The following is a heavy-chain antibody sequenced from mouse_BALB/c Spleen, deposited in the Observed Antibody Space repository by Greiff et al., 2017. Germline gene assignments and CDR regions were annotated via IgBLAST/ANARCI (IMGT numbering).Heavy chain of an antibody. J-gene: IGHJ3*01. CDR3: ARFGYGSSYGAY. V-gene: IGHV3-8*02. CDR2: ISYSGST. Sequence: EVQLQQSGPSLVKPSQTLSLTCSVTGDSITSGYWNWIRKFPGNKLEYMGYISYSGSTYYNPSLKSRISITRDTSKNQYYLQLNSVTTEDTATYYCARFGYGSSYGAYWGQGTLVTVSA. CDR1: GDSITSGY. D-gene: IGHD1-1*01.